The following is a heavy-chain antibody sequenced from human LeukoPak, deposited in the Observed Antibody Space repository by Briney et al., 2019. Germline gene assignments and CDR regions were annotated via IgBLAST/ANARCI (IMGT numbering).Heavy chain of an antibody. J-gene: IGHJ6*03. V-gene: IGHV4-59*01. Sequence: PSETLSLTCTVSGGSISSYYWSWIRQPPGKGLEWIGYIYYSGSTNYNPSLKSRVTISVDTSKNQFSLKLSSVTAADTAVYYCASGRCSSTSCSYYYYTDVWGKGTTVTVSS. CDR1: GGSISSYY. D-gene: IGHD2-2*01. CDR3: ASGRCSSTSCSYYYYTDV. CDR2: IYYSGST.